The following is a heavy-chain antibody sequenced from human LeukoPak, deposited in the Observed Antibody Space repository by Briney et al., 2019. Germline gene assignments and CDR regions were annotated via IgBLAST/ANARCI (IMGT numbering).Heavy chain of an antibody. Sequence: ASVKVSCKAFGYTFNIYGITWVRQAPGQGLEWLGWISGYNGNTNYAQKVQGRVTMTTDTSTRTAFRVLRSLRSDDTAVYYCARDNSATSDCSSSSCYHFDYWGQGTLVTVSS. J-gene: IGHJ4*02. CDR1: GYTFNIYG. CDR2: ISGYNGNT. V-gene: IGHV1-18*01. D-gene: IGHD2-15*01. CDR3: ARDNSATSDCSSSSCYHFDY.